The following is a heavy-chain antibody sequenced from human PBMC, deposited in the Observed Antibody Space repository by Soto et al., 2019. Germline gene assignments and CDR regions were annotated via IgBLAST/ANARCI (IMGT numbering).Heavy chain of an antibody. V-gene: IGHV3-15*01. CDR1: GFTFSNAW. Sequence: EVQLVESGGGLVKPGGSLRLSCAASGFTFSNAWMSWVRQAPGKGLEWVGRIKSKTDGGTTDYAAPVKGRFTISRDDSKNTLYLQMNSLKTEDTAVYYCTTGPSLVVVAATRAFNDYWGQGTLVTVSS. CDR3: TTGPSLVVVAATRAFNDY. J-gene: IGHJ4*02. CDR2: IKSKTDGGTT. D-gene: IGHD2-15*01.